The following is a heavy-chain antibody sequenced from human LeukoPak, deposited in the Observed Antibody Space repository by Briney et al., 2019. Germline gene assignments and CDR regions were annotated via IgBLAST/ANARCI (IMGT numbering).Heavy chain of an antibody. CDR1: EFTFNNYV. Sequence: PGGSLRLSCAASEFTFNNYVMSWVRQAPGKGLEWVSGISGSGSDTYYADSVKGRFTISRDNSKDTLFLQMSSLRTEDSAIYYCAEVFRNGDLFVSDSWGQGTLVTVSS. V-gene: IGHV3-23*01. CDR2: ISGSGSDT. J-gene: IGHJ4*02. CDR3: AEVFRNGDLFVSDS. D-gene: IGHD4-17*01.